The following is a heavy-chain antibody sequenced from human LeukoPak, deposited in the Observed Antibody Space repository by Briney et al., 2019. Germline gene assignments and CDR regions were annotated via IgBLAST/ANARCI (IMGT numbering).Heavy chain of an antibody. V-gene: IGHV3-21*01. CDR2: IYSTTTYI. D-gene: IGHD5-24*01. CDR3: ARDQFIHAFDI. J-gene: IGHJ3*02. Sequence: GGSLRLSCAASGFTFSSFSMNWVRQAPGKGLEWASSIYSTTTYIYYADSVKGRFTISRDNAENSLYLQMDSLRAEDTAVYYCARDQFIHAFDIWGQGTMVTVSS. CDR1: GFTFSSFS.